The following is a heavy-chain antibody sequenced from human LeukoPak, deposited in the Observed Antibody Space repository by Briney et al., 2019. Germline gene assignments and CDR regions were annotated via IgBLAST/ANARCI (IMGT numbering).Heavy chain of an antibody. V-gene: IGHV1-58*02. CDR3: AADVLGYCSSTSCPPYCYYGMDV. CDR1: GFTFTSSA. Sequence: SVKVSCKASGFTFTSSAMQWVRQARGQRLEWIGWIVVGSGNTNYAQKFQERVTITRDMSTSTAYMELSSLRSEDTAVYYCAADVLGYCSSTSCPPYCYYGMDVWGQGTTVTVSS. D-gene: IGHD2-2*01. CDR2: IVVGSGNT. J-gene: IGHJ6*02.